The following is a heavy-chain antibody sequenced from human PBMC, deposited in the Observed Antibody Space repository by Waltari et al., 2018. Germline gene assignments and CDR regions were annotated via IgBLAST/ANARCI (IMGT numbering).Heavy chain of an antibody. J-gene: IGHJ4*02. D-gene: IGHD3-9*01. CDR2: IYYRGNT. CDR3: ARDFTVRYFDWLSQGDLYYFDN. Sequence: QLQESGPGLMKTSETLSLTCTVSGDSISSSHYYWGWIRQPPGKGLEWIGSIYYRGNTHYHPSLKSRATVAVDTSKNQFSLNLISVTAADTAVYFCARDFTVRYFDWLSQGDLYYFDNWGQGTLVTVSP. CDR1: GDSISSSHYY. V-gene: IGHV4-39*07.